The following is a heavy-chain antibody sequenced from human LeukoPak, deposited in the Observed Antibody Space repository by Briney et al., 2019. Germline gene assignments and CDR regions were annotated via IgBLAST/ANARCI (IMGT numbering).Heavy chain of an antibody. J-gene: IGHJ3*02. Sequence: GGSLRLSCAASGFTFTMFGMNWVRQTPGKGLEWVSYIDARSGIVYYADSVQGRFTISRDDAKDSVFLQMNSLRVDDTAVYYCARTYDFGRGPPGDAFDNWGQGTLVAVPS. CDR1: GFTFTMFG. CDR3: ARTYDFGRGPPGDAFDN. D-gene: IGHD3-3*01. CDR2: IDARSGIV. V-gene: IGHV3-48*01.